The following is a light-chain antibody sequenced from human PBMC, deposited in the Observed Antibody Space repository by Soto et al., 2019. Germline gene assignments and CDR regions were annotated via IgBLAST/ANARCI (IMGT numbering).Light chain of an antibody. CDR3: SSYTSTSTYV. J-gene: IGLJ1*01. Sequence: QSVLTQPASVSGSPGQSITVSCTGTSSDVGGYNYVSWYQHHPDKAPKLVLYGVSNRPSRVSNRFSGSKSGNTASLTISGFQAEDEADYYCSSYTSTSTYVFGTGTKVTVL. CDR2: GVS. V-gene: IGLV2-14*03. CDR1: SSDVGGYNY.